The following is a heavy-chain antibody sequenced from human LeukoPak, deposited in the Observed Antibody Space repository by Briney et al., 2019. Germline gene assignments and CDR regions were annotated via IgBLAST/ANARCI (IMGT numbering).Heavy chain of an antibody. V-gene: IGHV3-7*01. CDR1: GFTISSFW. Sequence: GGSLRLSCAASGFTISSFWMTWVRQAPGKGPEWLANIKQDGSEIYYADSVKGRFAISRDNAENSLYLQMNSLRAEDTAIYYCAKFNTNPGHALDIWGQGTMVTVSS. CDR2: IKQDGSEI. CDR3: AKFNTNPGHALDI. D-gene: IGHD2-2*01. J-gene: IGHJ3*02.